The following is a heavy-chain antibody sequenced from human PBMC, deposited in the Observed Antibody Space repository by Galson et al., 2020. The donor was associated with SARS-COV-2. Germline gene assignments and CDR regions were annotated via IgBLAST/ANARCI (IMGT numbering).Heavy chain of an antibody. J-gene: IGHJ3*01. V-gene: IGHV3-20*04. Sequence: GESLKISCTASGFKFDEYGMSWVRQAPGEGLEWVSGISSTGGYIVYADSVKGRFTISRDNAKYSLYLQMINLRADDTALYYCARYPHGSGNYGSSHTPHAFDVWGQGTMVTVSS. D-gene: IGHD3-22*01. CDR2: ISSTGGYI. CDR1: GFKFDEYG. CDR3: ARYPHGSGNYGSSHTPHAFDV.